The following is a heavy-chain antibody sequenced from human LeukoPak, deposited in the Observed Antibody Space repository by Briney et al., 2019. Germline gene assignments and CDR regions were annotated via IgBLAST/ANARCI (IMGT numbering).Heavy chain of an antibody. CDR1: GFTFSSYW. CDR2: IWSNGNTK. V-gene: IGHV3-33*08. D-gene: IGHD5-24*01. CDR3: ARGAGYNYPYYFDY. Sequence: GGSLRLSCAASGFTFSSYWMSWVRQAPGRGLEWVAVIWSNGNTKYYANSVKGRFTVSRDNSKNTLYLQMNSLRAEDTAVYYCARGAGYNYPYYFDYWGQGTLVTVSS. J-gene: IGHJ4*02.